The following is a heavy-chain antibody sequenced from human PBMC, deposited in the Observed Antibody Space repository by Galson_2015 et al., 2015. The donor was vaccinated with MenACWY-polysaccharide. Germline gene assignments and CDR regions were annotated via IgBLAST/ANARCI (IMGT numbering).Heavy chain of an antibody. CDR3: ARGGKYYYDSSGYLNWFDH. CDR1: GYTFISYD. CDR2: MNPNSGNT. V-gene: IGHV1-8*01. Sequence: SVKVSCKASGYTFISYDINWVRQATGQGLEWMGWMNPNSGNTGYPQKFQGRVTMTRNTSISTAYMELSSLRSEDTAVYYCARGGKYYYDSSGYLNWFDHWGQGTLVTVSS. D-gene: IGHD3-22*01. J-gene: IGHJ5*02.